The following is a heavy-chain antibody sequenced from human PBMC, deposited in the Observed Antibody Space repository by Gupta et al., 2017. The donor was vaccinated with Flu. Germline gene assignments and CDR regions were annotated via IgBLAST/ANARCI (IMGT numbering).Heavy chain of an antibody. Sequence: EVQLVESGGGLVQPGGSLRLSCAASGFTFSSYWMSWVRQAPGKGLEWVANIKQDGSEKYYVDSVKGRFTISRDNAKNSLYLQMNSLRAEDTAVYYCAREKIVVVPAPKIDSSGYYYYYYGMDVWGQGTTVTVSS. D-gene: IGHD2-2*01. CDR2: IKQDGSEK. V-gene: IGHV3-7*01. CDR1: GFTFSSYW. J-gene: IGHJ6*02. CDR3: AREKIVVVPAPKIDSSGYYYYYYGMDV.